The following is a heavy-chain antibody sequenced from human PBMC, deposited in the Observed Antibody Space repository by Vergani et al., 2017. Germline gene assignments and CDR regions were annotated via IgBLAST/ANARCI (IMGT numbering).Heavy chain of an antibody. CDR2: IRSKAYGGTT. CDR3: ARDLGHGVARAVLKD. CDR1: GFTFGDYA. D-gene: IGHD3-3*01. J-gene: IGHJ4*02. Sequence: EVQLVESGGGLVQPGRSLRLSCTASGFTFGDYAMSWFRQAPGKGLEWVGFIRSKAYGGTTEYAASVKGRFTISRDDSKSIAYLQMNSLKTEDTAVYYCARDLGHGVARAVLKDWGQGTLVTVSS. V-gene: IGHV3-49*03.